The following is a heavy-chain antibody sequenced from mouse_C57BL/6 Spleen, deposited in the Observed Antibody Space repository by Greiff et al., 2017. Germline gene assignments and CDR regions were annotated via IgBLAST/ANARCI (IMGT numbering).Heavy chain of an antibody. D-gene: IGHD1-1*01. J-gene: IGHJ2*01. Sequence: EVQGVESGGGLVKPGGSLKLSCAASGFTFSSYAMSWVRQTPEKRLEWVATISDGGSYTYYPDNVKGRFTISRDNAKNNLYLQMSHLKSEDTAMYYCARDDYGSSYFDYWCQGTTLSVSS. CDR3: ARDDYGSSYFDY. CDR1: GFTFSSYA. V-gene: IGHV5-4*01. CDR2: ISDGGSYT.